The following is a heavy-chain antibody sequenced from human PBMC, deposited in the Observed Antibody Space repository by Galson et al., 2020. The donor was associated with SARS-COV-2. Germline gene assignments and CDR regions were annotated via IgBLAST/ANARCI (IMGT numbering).Heavy chain of an antibody. Sequence: SETLSLTCAPHGGSFRDYYCTWIPQSPGRGREWVREIRQSGHANNNPSLRSRLTLSVDTSKNQFSITMTSVTDADRAVYYCARGLLSCSSTSCRGGLELMGSRCINVCFYVDGWSKGTVGSISS. CDR1: GGSFRDYY. V-gene: IGHV4-34*01. CDR2: IRQSGHA. J-gene: IGHJ6*03. CDR3: ARGLLSCSSTSCRGGLELMGSRCINVCFYVDG. D-gene: IGHD2-8*01.